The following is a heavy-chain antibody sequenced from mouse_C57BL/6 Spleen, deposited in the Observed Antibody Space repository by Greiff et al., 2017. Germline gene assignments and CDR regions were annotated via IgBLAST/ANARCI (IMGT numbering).Heavy chain of an antibody. Sequence: QVQLKQPGAELVKPGASVKLSCKASGYTFTSYWMHWVKQRPGRGLEWIGRIDPNSGGTKYNEKFKSKATLTVDKPSSTAYMQLSSLTSEDSAVYYCARGGIYYGSSFGDYWGQGTTRTVSS. D-gene: IGHD1-1*01. J-gene: IGHJ2*01. CDR1: GYTFTSYW. CDR3: ARGGIYYGSSFGDY. V-gene: IGHV1-72*01. CDR2: IDPNSGGT.